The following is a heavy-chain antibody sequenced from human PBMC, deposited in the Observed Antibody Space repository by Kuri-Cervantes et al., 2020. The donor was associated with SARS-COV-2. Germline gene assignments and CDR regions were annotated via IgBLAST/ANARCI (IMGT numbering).Heavy chain of an antibody. CDR1: GFTFSSYE. CDR2: ISSSGSAI. V-gene: IGHV3-48*03. CDR3: ARDRYDFWSGLGYYYYGMDV. D-gene: IGHD3-3*01. J-gene: IGHJ6*02. Sequence: GESLKISCAASGFTFSSYEMHWVRQAPGKGLGWVSYISSSGSAIYYADSVKGRFTISRDNAKNTLYLQMNSLRAEDTAVYYCARDRYDFWSGLGYYYYGMDVWGQGTTVTVSS.